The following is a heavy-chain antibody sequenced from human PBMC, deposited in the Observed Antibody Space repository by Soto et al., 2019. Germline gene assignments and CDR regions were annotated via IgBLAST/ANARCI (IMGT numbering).Heavy chain of an antibody. J-gene: IGHJ2*01. CDR1: TDSIRNYY. CDR3: VREKWVGEIRVWYFDL. V-gene: IGHV4-59*01. D-gene: IGHD3-16*01. CDR2: IYHTGYS. Sequence: QVQLQESGPGLVKPSETLSLTCSVSTDSIRNYYWTWIRQSPGKGLEWIGSIYHTGYSNYSPSLRRRVTITLDTSKRDTATIQFSLTLTSVTPADTAVYYCVREKWVGEIRVWYFDLWGRGTLVSVSS.